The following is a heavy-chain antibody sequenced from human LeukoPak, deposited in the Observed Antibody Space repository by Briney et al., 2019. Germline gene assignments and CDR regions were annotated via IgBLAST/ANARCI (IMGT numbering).Heavy chain of an antibody. CDR3: ASATDPLTGTPLY. V-gene: IGHV3-30*04. J-gene: IGHJ4*02. CDR1: GFTFSSYA. CDR2: ISYDGSNK. D-gene: IGHD1-20*01. Sequence: GGSLRLSCAASGFTFSSYAMHWVRQAPGKGLEWVAVISYDGSNKYYADSVKGRFTISRDNSKNTLYLQMNSLRAEDTAVYYCASATDPLTGTPLYWGQGILVTVSS.